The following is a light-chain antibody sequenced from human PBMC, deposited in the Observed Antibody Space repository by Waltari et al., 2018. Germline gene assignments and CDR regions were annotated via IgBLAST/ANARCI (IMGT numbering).Light chain of an antibody. CDR2: EVS. CDR3: SSYASSTTFI. CDR1: SSDIGGYTR. Sequence: QAALTQSPSVSGSPGRSVTISCSGTSSDIGGYTRFSWYQQHPGKAPKLMIDEVSRRPSGVSDRFSGSKSGNTASLTISGLQAEDEADYYCSSYASSTTFIFGPGTRLTVL. V-gene: IGLV2-14*01. J-gene: IGLJ1*01.